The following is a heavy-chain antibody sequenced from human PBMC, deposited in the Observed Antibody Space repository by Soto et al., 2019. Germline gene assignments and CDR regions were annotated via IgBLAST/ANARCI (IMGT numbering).Heavy chain of an antibody. CDR1: GATVSRGDYF. V-gene: IGHV4-61*03. CDR3: ARATGGTLYYYYYGMDV. CDR2: IYSSGTT. D-gene: IGHD1-26*01. Sequence: SETLSLTCTVSGATVSRGDYFWTWIRQPPGKGLEWIGYIYSSGTTNYNSALKSRVTISLDTSRSYFSLKLTSVTAADTAVYYCARATGGTLYYYYYGMDVWGQGTTVTVSS. J-gene: IGHJ6*02.